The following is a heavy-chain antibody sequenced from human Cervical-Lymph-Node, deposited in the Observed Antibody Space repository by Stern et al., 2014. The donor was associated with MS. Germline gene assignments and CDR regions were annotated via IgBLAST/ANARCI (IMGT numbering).Heavy chain of an antibody. J-gene: IGHJ4*02. Sequence: VQLVESGGGVVQPGRSLRLSCAASGFTFSSYGMHWVRQAPGKGLEWVAVIWYDGSNKYYADSVKGRFTISRDNSKNTLYLQMNSLRAEDTAVYYCARDPILGGKGSYYFDYWGQGTLVTVSS. CDR2: IWYDGSNK. D-gene: IGHD1-26*01. CDR3: ARDPILGGKGSYYFDY. CDR1: GFTFSSYG. V-gene: IGHV3-33*01.